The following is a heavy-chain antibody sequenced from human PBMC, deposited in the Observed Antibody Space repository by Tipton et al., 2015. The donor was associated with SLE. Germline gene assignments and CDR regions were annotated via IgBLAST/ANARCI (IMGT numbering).Heavy chain of an antibody. V-gene: IGHV4-59*11. CDR2: IHDSGST. CDR1: GGSISSHY. J-gene: IGHJ3*02. CDR3: ARLDIVVVVAATSAFDI. Sequence: TLSLTCTVSGGSISSHYWSWIRQPPGKGLEWIGYIHDSGSTIYNSSLKSRVTMSIDTSNNQFSLKLTSVTAADTAVYYCARLDIVVVVAATSAFDIWGQGTMVTVSS. D-gene: IGHD2-15*01.